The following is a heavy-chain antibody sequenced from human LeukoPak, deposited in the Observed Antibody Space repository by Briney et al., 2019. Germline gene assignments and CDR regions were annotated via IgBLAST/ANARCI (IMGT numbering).Heavy chain of an antibody. V-gene: IGHV3-30*02. Sequence: GGSLRLSCAVSGFSFSSYGMHWVRQAPGKGLEWVAFIRYDGSNKYYADSVKGRFTISRDNSKNTLYLQMNSLRAEDTAVYYCAKERLGYCSGGSCSSFDYWGQGTLVTVSS. CDR1: GFSFSSYG. CDR2: IRYDGSNK. CDR3: AKERLGYCSGGSCSSFDY. J-gene: IGHJ4*02. D-gene: IGHD2-15*01.